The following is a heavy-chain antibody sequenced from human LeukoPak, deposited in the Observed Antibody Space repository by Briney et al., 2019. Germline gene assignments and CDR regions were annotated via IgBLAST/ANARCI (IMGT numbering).Heavy chain of an antibody. V-gene: IGHV3-66*01. CDR3: ARDFYGDNSEVVSWHFDL. J-gene: IGHJ2*01. Sequence: GGSLRLSCTASGFTVSTNYMSWVRQAPGKGLEWVPVIYSGGSSTYYADSVKGRFTISRDKSKNTLYLQMNSLRAEDTAVYYCARDFYGDNSEVVSWHFDLWGRGTLVSVSS. CDR2: IYSGGSST. CDR1: GFTVSTNY. D-gene: IGHD4-23*01.